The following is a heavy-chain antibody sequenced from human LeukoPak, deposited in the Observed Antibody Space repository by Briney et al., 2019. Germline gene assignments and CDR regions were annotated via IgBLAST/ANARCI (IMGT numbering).Heavy chain of an antibody. Sequence: GGSLRLSCAASGFTFSNYEMNWVRRAPGKGLEWVSYISSSGGTIYYADSVRGRFTISRDNAKNLLYLQVNSLRVEDTAVYYCARMWTTVTDAFDFWGQGTMVTVSS. V-gene: IGHV3-48*03. J-gene: IGHJ3*01. CDR3: ARMWTTVTDAFDF. D-gene: IGHD4-17*01. CDR2: ISSSGGTI. CDR1: GFTFSNYE.